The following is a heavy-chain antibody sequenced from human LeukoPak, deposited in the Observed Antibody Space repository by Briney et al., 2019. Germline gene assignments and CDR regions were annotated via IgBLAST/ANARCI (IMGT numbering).Heavy chain of an antibody. CDR1: GFIFSTYW. Sequence: GGSLRLSCAASGFIFSTYWMTWVRQAPGKGLEWVANIKQDGSEKYYVDSVKGRFTISRDNAKNSLYLQMNSLGAEDTAVYYCARRGTSSSWAHFDYWGQGTLVTVSS. V-gene: IGHV3-7*05. J-gene: IGHJ4*02. CDR2: IKQDGSEK. D-gene: IGHD6-13*01. CDR3: ARRGTSSSWAHFDY.